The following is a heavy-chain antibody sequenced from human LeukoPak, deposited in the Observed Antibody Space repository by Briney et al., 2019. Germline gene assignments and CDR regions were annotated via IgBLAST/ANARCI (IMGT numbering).Heavy chain of an antibody. J-gene: IGHJ4*02. CDR2: INPNSGGT. Sequence: ASVKVSCKASGYTFTACYIHWVRQAPGQGLEWMGWINPNSGGTNYAQKFQGRVTMTRDTSISTVYMDLSSLRSEDTAVYYCATPLYSSGCPDYWGQGTLVTVSS. V-gene: IGHV1-2*02. D-gene: IGHD6-19*01. CDR3: ATPLYSSGCPDY. CDR1: GYTFTACY.